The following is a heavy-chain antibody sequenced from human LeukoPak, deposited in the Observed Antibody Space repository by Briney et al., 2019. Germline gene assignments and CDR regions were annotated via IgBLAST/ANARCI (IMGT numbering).Heavy chain of an antibody. Sequence: SETLSLTCAVSGGSISSGGYSWSWIRQPPGKGLEWIGYIYHSGSTYYNPSLKSRVTISVDRYKNQFSLKLSSVTAADTAVYYCARGDPSGMDVWGQGTTVTVSS. D-gene: IGHD2-21*02. CDR2: IYHSGST. J-gene: IGHJ6*02. V-gene: IGHV4-30-2*01. CDR3: ARGDPSGMDV. CDR1: GGSISSGGYS.